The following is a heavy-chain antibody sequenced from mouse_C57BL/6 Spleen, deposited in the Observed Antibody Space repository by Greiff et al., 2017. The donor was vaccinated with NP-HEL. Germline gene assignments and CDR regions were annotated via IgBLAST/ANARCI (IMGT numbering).Heavy chain of an antibody. Sequence: DVKLVESGEGLVKPGGSLKLSCAASGFTFSSYAMSWVRQTPEKRLEWVAYISSGGDYIYYADTVKGRFTISRDNARNTLYLQMSSLKSEDTAMYYCTRGGIYYGNYHYFDYWGQGTTLTVSS. J-gene: IGHJ2*01. CDR3: TRGGIYYGNYHYFDY. CDR1: GFTFSSYA. CDR2: ISSGGDYI. V-gene: IGHV5-9-1*02. D-gene: IGHD2-1*01.